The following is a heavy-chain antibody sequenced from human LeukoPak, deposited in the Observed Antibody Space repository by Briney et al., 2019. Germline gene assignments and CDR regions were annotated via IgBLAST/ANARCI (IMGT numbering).Heavy chain of an antibody. D-gene: IGHD6-19*01. Sequence: PSETLSLTCIVSGGSISSSSYYWGWIRQPPGKGLEWIGSIYYSGSTYYNPSLKSRVTISVDTSKNQFSLKLSSVTAADTAVYYCARQSGWLQYNWFDPWGQGTLVTVSS. CDR2: IYYSGST. CDR1: GGSISSSSYY. J-gene: IGHJ5*02. V-gene: IGHV4-39*01. CDR3: ARQSGWLQYNWFDP.